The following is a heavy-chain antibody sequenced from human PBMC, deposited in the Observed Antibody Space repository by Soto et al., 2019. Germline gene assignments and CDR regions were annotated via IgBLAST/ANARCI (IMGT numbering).Heavy chain of an antibody. CDR1: GGSFSGYY. Sequence: SETLTLTCAVYGGSFSGYYWSWIRQPPGKGLEWIGEINHSGSTNYNPSLKSRVTISVDTSKNQFSLKLSSVTAADTAVYYCASSLRYFGRFDYWGQGTLVTVSS. J-gene: IGHJ4*02. CDR2: INHSGST. CDR3: ASSLRYFGRFDY. V-gene: IGHV4-34*01. D-gene: IGHD3-9*01.